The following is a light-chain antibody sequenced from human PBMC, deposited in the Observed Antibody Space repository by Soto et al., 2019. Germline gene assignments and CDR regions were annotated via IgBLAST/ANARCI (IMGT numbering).Light chain of an antibody. CDR1: SRDVGTYNY. Sequence: QSALTQPASVSGSPGQSITISCTGTSRDVGTYNYVSWYQHHPGKAPKLMIYEVSNRPSGVSNRFSGSKSGNTASLIISRLQAEDEADYYCSSYTSSSTVVFGGGTKVTVL. V-gene: IGLV2-14*01. CDR2: EVS. CDR3: SSYTSSSTVV. J-gene: IGLJ2*01.